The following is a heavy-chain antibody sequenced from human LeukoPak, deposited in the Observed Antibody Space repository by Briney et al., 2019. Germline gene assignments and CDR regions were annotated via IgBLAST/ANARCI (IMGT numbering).Heavy chain of an antibody. CDR2: INPNSGGT. Sequence: ASVKVSCKASGYTFTGYYMHWVRQAPGQGLEWMGWINPNSGGTNYAQKFQGRVTMTRDTSISTAYMELSRLRSDDTAVYYCARVVKGLGYCSSTSCYQDGMDVWGQGTTVIVSS. J-gene: IGHJ6*02. D-gene: IGHD2-2*01. CDR3: ARVVKGLGYCSSTSCYQDGMDV. CDR1: GYTFTGYY. V-gene: IGHV1-2*02.